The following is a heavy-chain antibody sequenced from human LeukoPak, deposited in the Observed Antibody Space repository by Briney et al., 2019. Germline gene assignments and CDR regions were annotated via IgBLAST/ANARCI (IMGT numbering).Heavy chain of an antibody. CDR1: GGSISSSNW. V-gene: IGHV4-4*02. J-gene: IGHJ4*02. Sequence: SGTLSLTCAVSGGSISSSNWWSWVRQPPGKGLEWIGEIYHSGTTNYNPSLESRVTISVDKSKNQFSLKLTSVTAADTAVYYCARDVRAAAGTFDYWGQGTLVTVSS. D-gene: IGHD6-13*01. CDR3: ARDVRAAAGTFDY. CDR2: IYHSGTT.